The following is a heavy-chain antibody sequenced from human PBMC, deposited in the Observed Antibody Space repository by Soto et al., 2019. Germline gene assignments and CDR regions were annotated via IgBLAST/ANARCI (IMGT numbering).Heavy chain of an antibody. J-gene: IGHJ6*02. D-gene: IGHD2-8*02. V-gene: IGHV1-18*01. Sequence: QVQLVQSGAEVKKPGASVRVSCKASSGYTFTSNGINWVRQAPGQGLEWVGWISTYNGNTDYAQKLQGRVTMTTDTSTSTAYMELRSLRSDDTAVYYCARPWWRPSFGMDVWGQGTTVTVSS. CDR2: ISTYNGNT. CDR3: ARPWWRPSFGMDV. CDR1: GYTFTSNG.